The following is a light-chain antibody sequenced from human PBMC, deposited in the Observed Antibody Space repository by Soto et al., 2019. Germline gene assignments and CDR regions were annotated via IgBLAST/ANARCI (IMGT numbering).Light chain of an antibody. CDR2: NVY. J-gene: IGLJ1*01. CDR3: SAYTVSRNYV. V-gene: IGLV2-14*03. Sequence: QSVLTQPASVSWSPGQSITISCTGTSSDVGAYNFVSWHQQHPGKAPKLMIYNVYDRPSGISYRFSGSKSGNTASLTISGIKGEEEADSYCSAYTVSRNYVFGTGTKVTV. CDR1: SSDVGAYNF.